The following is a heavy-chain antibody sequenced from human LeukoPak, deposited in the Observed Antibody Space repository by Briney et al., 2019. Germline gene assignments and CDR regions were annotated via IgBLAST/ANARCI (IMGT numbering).Heavy chain of an antibody. J-gene: IGHJ1*01. V-gene: IGHV4-4*07. CDR2: IWTSGRT. Sequence: SETLSLTCTVSGDSMSSYFWSWIRQPAGKGLEWIGRIWTSGRTEYNPSLKSRATIAVDTSKNQFSLKLTSVTAADTAVYYCARPSDYADFQHWGQGTLVTVSS. CDR1: GDSMSSYF. D-gene: IGHD4-17*01. CDR3: ARPSDYADFQH.